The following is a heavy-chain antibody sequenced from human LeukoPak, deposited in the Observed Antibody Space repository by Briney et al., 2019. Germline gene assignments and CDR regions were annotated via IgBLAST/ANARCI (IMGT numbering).Heavy chain of an antibody. Sequence: PERSLRLSCTASGFTFSSYGMHWVRQAPGKGLEWVAVIWYDGSNKYYADSVKGRFTISRDNSKNTLYLQMNSLRAEDTAVYYCAKERNDRSGGSCYYLDAFDIWGQGTLVTVSS. CDR2: IWYDGSNK. CDR3: AKERNDRSGGSCYYLDAFDI. D-gene: IGHD2-15*01. CDR1: GFTFSSYG. V-gene: IGHV3-33*06. J-gene: IGHJ3*02.